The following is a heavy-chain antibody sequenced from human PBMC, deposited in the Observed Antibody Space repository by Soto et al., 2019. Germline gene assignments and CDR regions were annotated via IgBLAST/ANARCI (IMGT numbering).Heavy chain of an antibody. CDR2: IYYSGST. Sequence: SETLSLTCTVSGGSISSYYWSWIRQPPGKGLEWIGYIYYSGSTNYNPSLKSRVTISVDTSKNQFSLKLSSVTAADTAVYYCARGGTVGATGMVDYWCQGTLVTVSS. CDR1: GGSISSYY. J-gene: IGHJ4*02. CDR3: ARGGTVGATGMVDY. D-gene: IGHD1-26*01. V-gene: IGHV4-59*01.